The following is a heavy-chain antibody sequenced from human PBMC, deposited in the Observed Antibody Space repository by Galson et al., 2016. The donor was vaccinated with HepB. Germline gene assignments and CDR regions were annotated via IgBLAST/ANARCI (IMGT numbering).Heavy chain of an antibody. J-gene: IGHJ6*03. D-gene: IGHD4-17*01. Sequence: LSLTCAVYGGSFSGYYWSWIRQPPGKGLEWIGEINHSGSTTYNPSLKSRVTISVDTSKNQFSLKLSSVTAADTAVYYCARGDNPDYGDYASAYYYMDVWGKGTTVTVSS. V-gene: IGHV4-34*01. CDR3: ARGDNPDYGDYASAYYYMDV. CDR1: GGSFSGYY. CDR2: INHSGST.